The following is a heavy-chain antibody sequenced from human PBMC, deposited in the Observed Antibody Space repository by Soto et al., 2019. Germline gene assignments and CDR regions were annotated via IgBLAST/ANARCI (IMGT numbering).Heavy chain of an antibody. D-gene: IGHD6-19*01. CDR1: GFTVSSNY. J-gene: IGHJ6*02. Sequence: PGGSLRLSCAASGFTVSSNYMSWARQAPGKGLEWVAVIWYDGNTKYYADSVKGRFTISRDNLRSTVYLQMNSLTAEDTAVYYCARPLVAPVAGPYYYGMDVWGQGTTVTVSS. CDR2: IWYDGNTK. CDR3: ARPLVAPVAGPYYYGMDV. V-gene: IGHV3-33*08.